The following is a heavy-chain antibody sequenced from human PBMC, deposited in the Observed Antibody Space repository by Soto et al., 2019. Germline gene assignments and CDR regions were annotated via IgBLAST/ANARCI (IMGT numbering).Heavy chain of an antibody. V-gene: IGHV4-30-2*01. CDR2: IYHSGST. Sequence: SETLSLTCAVSGGSISSGGYSWSWIRQPPGKGLEWIGYIYHSGSTYYNPSLKSRVTISVDRSKNQFSLKLSSVTAADTAVYYCARLGRDGYNPPIIPWGQGTLVTVSS. CDR3: ARLGRDGYNPPIIP. J-gene: IGHJ4*02. D-gene: IGHD5-12*01. CDR1: GGSISSGGYS.